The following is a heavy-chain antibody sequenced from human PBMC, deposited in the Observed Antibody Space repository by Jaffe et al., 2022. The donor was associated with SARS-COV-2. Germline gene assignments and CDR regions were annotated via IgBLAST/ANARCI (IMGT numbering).Heavy chain of an antibody. Sequence: EVQLVESGGGLVQPGGSLRLSCAASGFTFSSYDMHWVRQATGKGLEWVSAIGTAGDTYYPGSVKGRFTISRENAKNSLYLQMNSLRAGDTAVYYCARATPNYYYDSRGGAFDIWGQGTMVTVSS. V-gene: IGHV3-13*01. CDR1: GFTFSSYD. J-gene: IGHJ3*02. CDR2: IGTAGDT. D-gene: IGHD3-22*01. CDR3: ARATPNYYYDSRGGAFDI.